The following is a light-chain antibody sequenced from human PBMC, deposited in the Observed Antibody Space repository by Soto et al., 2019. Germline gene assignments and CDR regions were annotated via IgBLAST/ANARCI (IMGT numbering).Light chain of an antibody. CDR1: QSISSW. CDR3: QQYNSYPYT. J-gene: IGKJ2*01. CDR2: DAS. Sequence: DIQMTQSPSTLSASVGDRVTITCRASQSISSWLAWYQQKPGKAPKLLIYDASSLESGVPSRFSGSGSGTEFPFHLRRLQPEYFATYYCQQYNSYPYTFGQGTKLEIK. V-gene: IGKV1-5*01.